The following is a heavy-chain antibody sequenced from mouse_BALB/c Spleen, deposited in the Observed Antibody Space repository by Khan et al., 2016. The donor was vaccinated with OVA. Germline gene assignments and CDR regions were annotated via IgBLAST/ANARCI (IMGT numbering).Heavy chain of an antibody. CDR1: GYTFTSYW. J-gene: IGHJ2*01. V-gene: IGHV1-7*01. CDR3: ARDRIDY. CDR2: INPSSGYT. Sequence: QVHVKQSGAELANPGASVKMSCKASGYTFTSYWMHWVKQRPGQGLEWIGYINPSSGYTEYNQNFRDKATLTADKSSSTAYMLLSSLTSEDSAVYYCARDRIDYWGQGTTLTVSS.